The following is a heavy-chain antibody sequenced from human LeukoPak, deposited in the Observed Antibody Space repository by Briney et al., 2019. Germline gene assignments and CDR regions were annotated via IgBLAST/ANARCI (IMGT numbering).Heavy chain of an antibody. CDR2: MNPNSGNT. CDR1: GYTFTSYD. D-gene: IGHD1-7*01. V-gene: IGHV1-8*01. J-gene: IGHJ6*02. CDR3: ARGTDWNSPVGMDA. Sequence: GASVKVSCKASGYTFTSYDINWVRQATGQGLEWMGWMNPNSGNTGYAQKFQGRVTMTRNTSISTAYVELSSLRSEDTAVYYCARGTDWNSPVGMDAWGQGTTVTVSS.